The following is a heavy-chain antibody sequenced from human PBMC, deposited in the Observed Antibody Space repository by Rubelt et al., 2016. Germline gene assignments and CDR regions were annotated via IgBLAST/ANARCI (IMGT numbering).Heavy chain of an antibody. J-gene: IGHJ4*02. V-gene: IGHV3-74*03. CDR3: TRGYRGPDY. CDR1: GFSFSAYW. Sequence: VQLVESGGGLVQPGGSLRLSCAASGFSFSAYWMHWVRQVPGKGLMWVSRVDNDGTSTVYADSVEGRFTISSDNANNTLYLQMNNLRVDDTAVYFCTRGYRGPDYWGQGTLVTVPS. D-gene: IGHD3-16*02. CDR2: VDNDGTST.